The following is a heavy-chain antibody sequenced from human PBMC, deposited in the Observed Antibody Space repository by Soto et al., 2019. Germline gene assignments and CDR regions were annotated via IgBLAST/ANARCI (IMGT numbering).Heavy chain of an antibody. V-gene: IGHV4-39*01. CDR3: ARPGSGRYYYYGMDV. J-gene: IGHJ6*02. CDR1: GASISSSSYY. Sequence: QLQLQESGPGLVKPSETLSLTCTVSGASISSSSYYWGWIRQPPGKGLQWIGSIYYSGSTYYNPALKSRVTISVDTSKNQFSLKLSSVTAADTAVYYCARPGSGRYYYYGMDVWGQGTTVTVSS. CDR2: IYYSGST. D-gene: IGHD3-3*01.